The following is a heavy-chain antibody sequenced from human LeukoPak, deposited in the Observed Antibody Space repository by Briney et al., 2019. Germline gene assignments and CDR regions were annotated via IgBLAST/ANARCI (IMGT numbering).Heavy chain of an antibody. Sequence: GGSLRLSCAASGFTFSSYGMHWVRQAPGKGLEWVAVIWYDGSNKYYADSVKGRFTISRDNSKNTLYLQMNSLRAEDTAVYCCARDHDYGDTNFDYWGQGTLVTVSS. CDR3: ARDHDYGDTNFDY. CDR2: IWYDGSNK. D-gene: IGHD4-17*01. CDR1: GFTFSSYG. V-gene: IGHV3-33*01. J-gene: IGHJ4*02.